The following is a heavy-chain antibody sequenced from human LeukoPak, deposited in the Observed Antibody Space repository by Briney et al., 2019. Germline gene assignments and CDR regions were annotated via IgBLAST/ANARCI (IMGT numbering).Heavy chain of an antibody. CDR1: GFTFGNYA. J-gene: IGHJ4*02. D-gene: IGHD3-22*01. CDR3: VKAALQYYYDTSGSFDY. CDR2: IINNVGST. Sequence: GGSLRLSCSASGFTFGNYAMHWVRQAPGKGLEYVSTIINNVGSTYYADSVKGRFTISRDNSKNTLYLQMRSLRIEDTAMYYCVKAALQYYYDTSGSFDYWGQGTLVTVPS. V-gene: IGHV3-64D*09.